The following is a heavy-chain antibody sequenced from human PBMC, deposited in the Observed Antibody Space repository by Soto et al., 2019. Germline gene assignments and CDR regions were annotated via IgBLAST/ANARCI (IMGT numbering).Heavy chain of an antibody. Sequence: ASVTGSCKASGYTFTGYYMHWVRQAPGQGLEWMGWINPNSGGTNYAQKFQGRVTMTMDTSISTAYMELSRLRTDDTAVDDCAIALSTIPIFEGSPDRPWGQGTRGTVYS. D-gene: IGHD3-9*01. V-gene: IGHV1-2*02. J-gene: IGHJ5*02. CDR1: GYTFTGYY. CDR2: INPNSGGT. CDR3: AIALSTIPIFEGSPDRP.